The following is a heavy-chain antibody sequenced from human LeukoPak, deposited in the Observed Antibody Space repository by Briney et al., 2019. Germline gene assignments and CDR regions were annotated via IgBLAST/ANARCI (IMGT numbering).Heavy chain of an antibody. CDR3: ASGGAYYYDSSGPREYFQH. D-gene: IGHD3-22*01. Sequence: ASVKVSCKASGYTFTSYYMHWVRQAPGQGLEWMGIINPSGGSTSYAQKFQGRVTMTRDMSTSTVYMELSSLRSEDTAVYYCASGGAYYYDSSGPREYFQHWGQGTLVTVSS. V-gene: IGHV1-46*01. CDR1: GYTFTSYY. J-gene: IGHJ1*01. CDR2: INPSGGST.